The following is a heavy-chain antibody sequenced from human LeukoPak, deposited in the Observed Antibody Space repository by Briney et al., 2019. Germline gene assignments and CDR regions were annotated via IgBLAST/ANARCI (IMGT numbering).Heavy chain of an antibody. Sequence: ASVKVSCKASGYTFTGCYMHCVRQAPGQGLEWMGWINPNSGGTNYAQKFQGRVTMTRDTSISTAYMELSRLRSDDTAVYYCARASQITMVRGVTPIPHYWGQGTLVTVSS. CDR1: GYTFTGCY. CDR3: ARASQITMVRGVTPIPHY. D-gene: IGHD3-10*01. J-gene: IGHJ4*02. V-gene: IGHV1-2*02. CDR2: INPNSGGT.